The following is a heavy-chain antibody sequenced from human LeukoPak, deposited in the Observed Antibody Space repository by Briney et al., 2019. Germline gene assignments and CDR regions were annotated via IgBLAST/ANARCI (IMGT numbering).Heavy chain of an antibody. CDR2: IYSGGST. Sequence: GGSLRLSCAASGFTVSSNYMSWVRQAPGKGLEWVSVIYSGGSTYYADSVKGRFTISRDNSKNTLYLQMNSLRAEDTAVYYCATFRVRRGYYFDYWGQGTLVTVSS. D-gene: IGHD3-16*01. CDR3: ATFRVRRGYYFDY. V-gene: IGHV3-66*01. CDR1: GFTVSSNY. J-gene: IGHJ4*02.